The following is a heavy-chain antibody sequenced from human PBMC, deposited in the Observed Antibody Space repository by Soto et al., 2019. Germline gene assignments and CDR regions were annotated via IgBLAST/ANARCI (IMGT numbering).Heavy chain of an antibody. D-gene: IGHD7-27*01. V-gene: IGHV1-46*01. CDR2: INPNGGST. CDR3: ARGLTSGDY. CDR1: GYTFTSFY. J-gene: IGHJ4*02. Sequence: QVQLVQSGAEVKNPGASVKVSCKASGYTFTSFYTHWVRQAPGQGLEWMAIINPNGGSTNYAQNLQGRVTLTRDTSTNTVYMELSSLRSEDTAVYYCARGLTSGDYWGQGTLVTVSS.